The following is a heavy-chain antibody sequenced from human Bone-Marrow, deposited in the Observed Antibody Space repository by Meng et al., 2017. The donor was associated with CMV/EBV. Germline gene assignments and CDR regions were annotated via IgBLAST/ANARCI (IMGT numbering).Heavy chain of an antibody. D-gene: IGHD2-15*01. CDR2: INPNSGGT. CDR3: ARRRLVGYCSGGSCYGVDY. J-gene: IGHJ4*02. V-gene: IGHV1-2*02. Sequence: VQWVKAGGGVKKPGAPVKVSCKASGYTFPGYYMHWVRQAPGQGLEWMGWINPNSGGTNYAQKFQGRVTMTRDTSISTAYMELSRLRSDGTAVYYCARRRLVGYCSGGSCYGVDYWGQGTLVTVSS. CDR1: GYTFPGYY.